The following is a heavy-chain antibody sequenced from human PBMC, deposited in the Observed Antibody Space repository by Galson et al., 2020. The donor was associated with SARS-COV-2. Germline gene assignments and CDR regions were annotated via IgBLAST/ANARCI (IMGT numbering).Heavy chain of an antibody. CDR3: VRAGTITDSYYSYMDV. D-gene: IGHD2-2*01. Sequence: GESLKISCAASGFTVSTSGLHWVRQAPGKGLEWVATISASIRYYTDSVKGRFIISRDNSKNTLYLQMSSLSAEDTGVYYCVRAGTITDSYYSYMDVWGTGTTVTVSS. CDR1: GFTVSTSG. V-gene: IGHV3-30*10. CDR2: ISASIR. J-gene: IGHJ6*03.